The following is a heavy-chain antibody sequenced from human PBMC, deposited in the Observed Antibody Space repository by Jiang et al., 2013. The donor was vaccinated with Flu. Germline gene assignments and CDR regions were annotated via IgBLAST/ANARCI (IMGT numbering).Heavy chain of an antibody. Sequence: SGAEVKKPGSSVKVSCKASGYHFLNYDMHWVRQAPGQGLEYMGVINPSGGSTSHAQKFQGRVTMTRDTSTSTVYMELSSLRSEDTAVYYCATLRIGWLVPYGTDVWGQGTTVTVSS. D-gene: IGHD6-19*01. CDR3: ATLRIGWLVPYGTDV. V-gene: IGHV1-46*03. CDR1: GYHFLNYD. CDR2: INPSGGST. J-gene: IGHJ6*02.